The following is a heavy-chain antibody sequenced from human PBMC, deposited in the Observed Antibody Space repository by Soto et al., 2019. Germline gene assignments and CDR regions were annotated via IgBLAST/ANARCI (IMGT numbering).Heavy chain of an antibody. D-gene: IGHD1-26*01. CDR1: GFSLSNGRMG. CDR2: IFSNDEK. CDR3: ARPGRGRVSGSYYVYYYYGMDV. J-gene: IGHJ6*02. Sequence: SGPTLVNPTETLTLTCTVSGFSLSNGRMGVSWIRQPPGKALEWLAHIFSNDEKSYSTSLKSRLTISKDTSKSQVVLTMTNMDPVDTATYYCARPGRGRVSGSYYVYYYYGMDVWGQGTTVTVSS. V-gene: IGHV2-26*01.